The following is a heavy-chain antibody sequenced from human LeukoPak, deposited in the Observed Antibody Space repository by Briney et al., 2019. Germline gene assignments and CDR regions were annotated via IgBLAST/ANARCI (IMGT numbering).Heavy chain of an antibody. Sequence: GGSLRLSCAASGFTFSNYAMDWVRQAPGKGLEWVSTISGNGGSRYYADSVKGRFTISRDNSKNTLYLQMNSLRAEDTAVYYCATDAGDDSSGYYYLGYFDNCGQGTLVTVSS. V-gene: IGHV3-23*01. J-gene: IGHJ4*02. CDR2: ISGNGGSR. D-gene: IGHD3-22*01. CDR1: GFTFSNYA. CDR3: ATDAGDDSSGYYYLGYFDN.